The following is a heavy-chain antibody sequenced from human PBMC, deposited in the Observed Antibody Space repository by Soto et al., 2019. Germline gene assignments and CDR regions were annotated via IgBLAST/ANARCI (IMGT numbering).Heavy chain of an antibody. J-gene: IGHJ4*02. V-gene: IGHV3-23*01. CDR2: ISGSGGST. D-gene: IGHD3-9*01. CDR3: AKDQASVSRYDILTGYLPSEDY. Sequence: GGSLRLSCAASGFTFSSYAMSWVRQAPGKGLEWVSAISGSGGSTYYADSVKGRFTISRDNSKNKLYLQMNSLRAEDTAVYYCAKDQASVSRYDILTGYLPSEDYWGQGTLVTVSS. CDR1: GFTFSSYA.